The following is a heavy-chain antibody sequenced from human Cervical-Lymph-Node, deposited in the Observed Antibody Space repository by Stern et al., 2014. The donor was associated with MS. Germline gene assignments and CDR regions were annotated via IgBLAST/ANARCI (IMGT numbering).Heavy chain of an antibody. CDR3: ARGVVSNRAAATLHNLFDP. D-gene: IGHD2-15*01. Sequence: VQLVQSGAEVKKPGSSMNVSCKTSGGTFSSSYAITWMRQAPGQRLEWMGRIIPIIGLANYAQKFQGRVTITADTSTSTTYMEMSSLGSEDTAVYYCARGVVSNRAAATLHNLFDPWGQGTLVTVSS. V-gene: IGHV1-69*09. CDR1: GGTFSSSYA. CDR2: IIPIIGLA. J-gene: IGHJ5*02.